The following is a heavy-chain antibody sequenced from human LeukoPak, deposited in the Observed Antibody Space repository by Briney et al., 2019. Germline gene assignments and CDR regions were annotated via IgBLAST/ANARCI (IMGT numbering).Heavy chain of an antibody. Sequence: GGSLRLSCAASGFTFSDYYMTWLRQAPGKGLEWVSYIGSSGSTIYYADSVKGRFTVSRDNAKNSLYLQMNSLRAEDTAVYYCTREQTYYYGSGSYSRYYYMDVWGKGTTVTVSS. J-gene: IGHJ6*03. V-gene: IGHV3-11*04. D-gene: IGHD3-10*01. CDR1: GFTFSDYY. CDR2: IGSSGSTI. CDR3: TREQTYYYGSGSYSRYYYMDV.